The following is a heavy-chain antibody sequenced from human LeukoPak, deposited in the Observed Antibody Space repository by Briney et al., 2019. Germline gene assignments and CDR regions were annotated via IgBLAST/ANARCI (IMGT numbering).Heavy chain of an antibody. J-gene: IGHJ4*02. CDR3: AHSWLPTGD. V-gene: IGHV3-74*01. CDR2: INPDGSTT. CDR1: GFTFSSFW. Sequence: GGSLRLSCGASGFTFSSFWMHWVSQAPGKGLVWVSLINPDGSTTNYADSVKGRFTVSRDNAKNTLYLQMNSLRAEDTAVYYCAHSWLPTGDWGQGTLVTVSS. D-gene: IGHD6-19*01.